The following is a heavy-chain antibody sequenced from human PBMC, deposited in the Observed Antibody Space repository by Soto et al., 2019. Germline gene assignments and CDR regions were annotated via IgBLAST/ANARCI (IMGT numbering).Heavy chain of an antibody. D-gene: IGHD2-2*01. J-gene: IGHJ5*02. CDR3: ARVVPGAEAWFGP. Sequence: QAQLVQSGGEVKRPGASVKVSCKTSGYTFSNYGITWVRQAPGQPLEWLGWISLYSDGTNYAQKFQGRVSMTTDTSTTTAYMELRSLRSDDTAVYYCARVVPGAEAWFGPWGQGTLATVSS. V-gene: IGHV1-18*01. CDR2: ISLYSDGT. CDR1: GYTFSNYG.